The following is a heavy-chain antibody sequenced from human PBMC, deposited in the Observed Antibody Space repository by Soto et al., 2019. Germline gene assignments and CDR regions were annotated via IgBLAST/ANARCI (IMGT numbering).Heavy chain of an antibody. D-gene: IGHD4-17*01. Sequence: SETLSLTCAVYGGSFSGYYWSWIRQPPGKGLEWIGEINHSGSTNYNPSLKSRVTISVDTSKNQFSLKLSSVTAADTAVYYCARGHLMTTVTYQYYYYYYYMDVWGKGTTVTVSS. V-gene: IGHV4-34*01. J-gene: IGHJ6*03. CDR1: GGSFSGYY. CDR2: INHSGST. CDR3: ARGHLMTTVTYQYYYYYYYMDV.